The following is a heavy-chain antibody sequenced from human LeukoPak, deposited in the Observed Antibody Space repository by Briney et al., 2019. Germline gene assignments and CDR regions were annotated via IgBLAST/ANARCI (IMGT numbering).Heavy chain of an antibody. D-gene: IGHD5-12*01. J-gene: IGHJ4*02. CDR2: ISWNSGSI. Sequence: PGGSLRLSCAASGFTFDDYAMHWVRQAPGKGLEWVSGISWNSGSIGYADSVKGRFTISRDNSKNTLYLQMNSLRAEDTAVYYCAKDRQYSGYDCSTDYWGQGTLVTVSS. CDR1: GFTFDDYA. CDR3: AKDRQYSGYDCSTDY. V-gene: IGHV3-9*01.